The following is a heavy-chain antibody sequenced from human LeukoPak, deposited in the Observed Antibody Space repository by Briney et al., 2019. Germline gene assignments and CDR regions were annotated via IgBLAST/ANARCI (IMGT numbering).Heavy chain of an antibody. J-gene: IGHJ4*02. CDR2: IDPSGGST. Sequence: ASVKVSCKASGYTFTSYYMHWVRQAPGQGLEWMGIIDPSGGSTSYAQKFQGRVTMTRDTSTSTVYMELSSLRSEDTAVYYCARDFLSYLGDYWGQGTLVTVSS. V-gene: IGHV1-46*03. CDR1: GYTFTSYY. D-gene: IGHD1-26*01. CDR3: ARDFLSYLGDY.